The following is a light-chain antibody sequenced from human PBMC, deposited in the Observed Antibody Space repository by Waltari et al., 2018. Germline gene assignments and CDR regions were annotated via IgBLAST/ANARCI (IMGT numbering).Light chain of an antibody. CDR3: QQRSNWPIS. V-gene: IGKV3-11*01. CDR2: AAS. Sequence: EIVLTQTPATLSLSPGERATLSCRASPSVSDYLAWSQQKPGQAPRLLISAASNRATGIPARFSGSGSGTDFTLTISSLEPEDFAFYYCQQRSNWPISFGQGTRLEIK. J-gene: IGKJ5*01. CDR1: PSVSDY.